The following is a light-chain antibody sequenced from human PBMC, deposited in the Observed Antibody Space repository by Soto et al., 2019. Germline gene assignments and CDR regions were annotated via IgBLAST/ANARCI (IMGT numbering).Light chain of an antibody. CDR2: DVS. V-gene: IGLV2-14*01. J-gene: IGLJ2*01. Sequence: QSALTQPASVSGSPGQSITISCTGTSSDVGGYNYVSWYQQHPGKAPKLMIYDVSNRPSGVSNRFSGSKSGNTASLTISGLQAEDEADYYCSAETSSSTDVVVGGGTKLTVL. CDR1: SSDVGGYNY. CDR3: SAETSSSTDVV.